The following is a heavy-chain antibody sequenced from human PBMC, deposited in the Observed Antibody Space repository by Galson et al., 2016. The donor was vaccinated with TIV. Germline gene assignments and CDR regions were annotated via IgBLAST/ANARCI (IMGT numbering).Heavy chain of an antibody. CDR1: GDSVSSDSAA. Sequence: CAISGDSVSSDSAAWNWVRQSPSRGLEWLGRTYYRSRWYYDYKVSVKSRITINPDTSKNQFSLQLNSVTSEDTAVYYCARAAGRNGATCHATCESFDFWGQGTKVTVSS. J-gene: IGHJ3*01. CDR3: ARAAGRNGATCHATCESFDF. V-gene: IGHV6-1*01. D-gene: IGHD3-10*01. CDR2: TYYRSRWYY.